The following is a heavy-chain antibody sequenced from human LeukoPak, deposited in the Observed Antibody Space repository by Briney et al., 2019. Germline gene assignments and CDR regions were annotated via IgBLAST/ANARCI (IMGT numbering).Heavy chain of an antibody. CDR3: ARDKVIASAGTPNWFDP. Sequence: ASVKVSCKASGYTSTRYGISWVRQAPGQGLEWLGWISAYDGNTNYEQKFQGRVTMTTDTSTSTAYMELRSLRSDDTAVYYCARDKVIASAGTPNWFDPWGQGTLVTVSS. V-gene: IGHV1-18*01. D-gene: IGHD6-13*01. CDR2: ISAYDGNT. J-gene: IGHJ5*02. CDR1: GYTSTRYG.